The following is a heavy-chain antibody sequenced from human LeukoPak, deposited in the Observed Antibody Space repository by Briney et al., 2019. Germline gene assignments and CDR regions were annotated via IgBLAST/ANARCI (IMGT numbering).Heavy chain of an antibody. CDR1: GFTFSSYA. D-gene: IGHD3-22*01. J-gene: IGHJ3*02. V-gene: IGHV3-23*01. Sequence: PGGSLRLSCAASGFTFSSYAMSWVRQAPGKGREWVSAISGSGGSTYYADSVKGRFTISRDNSKNTLYLQMNSLRAEDTAVYYCAKRGLSSGYSDAFDIWGQGTMVTVSS. CDR3: AKRGLSSGYSDAFDI. CDR2: ISGSGGST.